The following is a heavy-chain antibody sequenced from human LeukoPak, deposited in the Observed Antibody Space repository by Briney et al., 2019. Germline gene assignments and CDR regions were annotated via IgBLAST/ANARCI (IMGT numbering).Heavy chain of an antibody. D-gene: IGHD2-2*01. CDR2: INHSGST. CDR3: ARGGGVCSSTSCQQYYFDY. J-gene: IGHJ4*02. V-gene: IGHV4-34*01. CDR1: GGSFSGYY. Sequence: PSETLSLTCAVYGGSFSGYYWSWIRQPPGKGLEWIGEINHSGSTNYNPSPKSRVTISVDTSKNQFSLKLSSVTAADTAVYYCARGGGVCSSTSCQQYYFDYWGQGTLATVPS.